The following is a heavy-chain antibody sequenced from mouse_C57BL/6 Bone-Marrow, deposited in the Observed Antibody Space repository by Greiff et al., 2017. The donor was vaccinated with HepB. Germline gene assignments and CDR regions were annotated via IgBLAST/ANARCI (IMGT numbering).Heavy chain of an antibody. CDR1: GFTFNTYA. J-gene: IGHJ4*01. CDR2: IRSKSSNYAT. V-gene: IGHV10-3*01. D-gene: IGHD1-1*01. CDR3: VREGIYYYGSRYAMDY. Sequence: EVQLVESGGGLVQPKGSLKLSCAASGFTFNTYAMHWVRQAPGKGLEWVARIRSKSSNYATYYADSVKDRFTISRDDSQSMLYLQMNNLKTEDTAMYYCVREGIYYYGSRYAMDYWGQGTSVTVSS.